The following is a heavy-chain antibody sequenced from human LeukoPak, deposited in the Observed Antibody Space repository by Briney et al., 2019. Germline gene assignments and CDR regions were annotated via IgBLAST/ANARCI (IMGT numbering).Heavy chain of an antibody. D-gene: IGHD3-9*01. J-gene: IGHJ4*02. CDR2: ISSSSSYI. Sequence: PGGSLRLSCAASGFTFSSYSMNWVRQAPGKGLEWVSSISSSSSYIYYADSVKGRFTISRDNAKNSLYLQMNSLRAEDTAVYYYAKPDILTGYYDYWGQGTLVTVSS. CDR1: GFTFSSYS. V-gene: IGHV3-21*01. CDR3: AKPDILTGYYDY.